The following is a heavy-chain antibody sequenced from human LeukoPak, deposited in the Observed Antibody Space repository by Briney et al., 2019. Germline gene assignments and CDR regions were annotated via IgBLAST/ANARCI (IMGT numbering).Heavy chain of an antibody. J-gene: IGHJ6*03. Sequence: SETLSLTCAVYGGSFSGYYWSWIRQPPGKGLEWIGEINHSGSTNYNPSLKSRVTISVDTSKSQFSLKLSSVTAADTAVYSCARGNRSAPATMQGYVRNYYYYMDVWGKGTTVTVSS. CDR3: ARGNRSAPATMQGYVRNYYYYMDV. CDR1: GGSFSGYY. CDR2: INHSGST. V-gene: IGHV4-34*01. D-gene: IGHD2-2*01.